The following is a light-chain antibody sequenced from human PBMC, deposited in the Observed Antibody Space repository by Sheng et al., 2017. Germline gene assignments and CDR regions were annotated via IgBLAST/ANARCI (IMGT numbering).Light chain of an antibody. Sequence: SFVLSQPPSVSVAPGQTARITCGGNNIGSKNVHWYQQRPGQAPVLVVYDDTDRPSGIPERFSGSNSGNTATLTINRVEAGDEADYYCQVWERSTDHVVFGGGTKLTVL. CDR1: NIGSKN. J-gene: IGLJ2*01. CDR3: QVWERSTDHVV. V-gene: IGLV3-21*02. CDR2: DDT.